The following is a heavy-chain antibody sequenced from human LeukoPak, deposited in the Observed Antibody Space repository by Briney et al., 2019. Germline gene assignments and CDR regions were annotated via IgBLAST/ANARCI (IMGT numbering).Heavy chain of an antibody. CDR3: ASYSNYYFEY. V-gene: IGHV4-4*07. CDR1: GDSVSDYP. D-gene: IGHD4-11*01. CDR2: IYSNGNT. J-gene: IGHJ4*02. Sequence: SDTLSLTCTVSGDSVSDYPWSWLRQPAGKGLEWIGRIYSNGNTNYNPSLKSRVTVSVDTSKNQLSLTLTSATAADTAVYYCASYSNYYFEYWGQGTLVTVSS.